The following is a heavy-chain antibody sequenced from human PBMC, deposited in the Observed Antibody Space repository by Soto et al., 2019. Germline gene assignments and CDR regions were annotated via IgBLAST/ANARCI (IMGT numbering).Heavy chain of an antibody. D-gene: IGHD3-3*01. CDR3: ARRTIFGVVTPFYGMDV. CDR1: GYTFTSYD. Sequence: ASVKVSCKASGYTFTSYDINCVRQATGQVLEWMGWMNPNSGNTGYAQKFQGRVTMTRNTSISTAYMELSSLRSEDTAVYYCARRTIFGVVTPFYGMDVWDQGTTVTVSS. J-gene: IGHJ6*02. V-gene: IGHV1-8*01. CDR2: MNPNSGNT.